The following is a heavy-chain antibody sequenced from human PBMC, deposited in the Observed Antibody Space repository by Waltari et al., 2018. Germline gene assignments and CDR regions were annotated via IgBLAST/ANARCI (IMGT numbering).Heavy chain of an antibody. Sequence: QLVQSGAEVKKPGASVKVSCKASGYIFSNYGITWVRKAPGQGLEWMGWIYPYNGNTKNEQNFQGRVTMTPDTSTTTAYMEIRSLRSDDTAIYYCARDDVDSSNFGGFWGQGTLVTVSS. CDR1: GYIFSNYG. CDR2: IYPYNGNT. D-gene: IGHD6-13*01. CDR3: ARDDVDSSNFGGF. J-gene: IGHJ4*02. V-gene: IGHV1-18*01.